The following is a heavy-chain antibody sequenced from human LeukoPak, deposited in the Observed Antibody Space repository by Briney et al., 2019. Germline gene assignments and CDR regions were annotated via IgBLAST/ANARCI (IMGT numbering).Heavy chain of an antibody. D-gene: IGHD3-9*01. V-gene: IGHV1-2*02. CDR1: VYTFTVYY. J-gene: IGHJ5*02. Sequence: ASVTVSSTASVYTFTVYYMHWVRQAPGQGGEGMGWINPNSGGTNYAQKFQGRVTITRDTSINTAYMELSRLRSDDTAVYYCARNGGSYDILTGYYMGNWFDPWGQGTLVTVSS. CDR3: ARNGGSYDILTGYYMGNWFDP. CDR2: INPNSGGT.